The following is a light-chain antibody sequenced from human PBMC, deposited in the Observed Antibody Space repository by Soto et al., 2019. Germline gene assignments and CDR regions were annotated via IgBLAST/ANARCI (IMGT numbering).Light chain of an antibody. CDR1: QGISSY. J-gene: IGKJ1*01. V-gene: IGKV1-8*01. CDR3: QQYYSYPRT. CDR2: AAS. Sequence: AIRMTQSPSSFSESTGDRATITCRASQGISSYLAWYQQKPGKAPKLLIYAASTLQSGVPSRFSGSGSGTDFTLTISCLQSEDFAAHYCQQYYSYPRTFGQGTKVEIK.